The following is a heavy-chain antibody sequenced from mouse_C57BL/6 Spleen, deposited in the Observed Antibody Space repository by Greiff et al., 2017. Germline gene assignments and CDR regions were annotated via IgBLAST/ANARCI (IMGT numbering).Heavy chain of an antibody. Sequence: VQLQQSGAELVRPGASVKLSCTASGFNIKDDYMHWVKQRPEQGLEWIGWIDPENGDTEYASKFQGKATITADTSSNTDYLQLSSLTSEDTAVYYCTTGYPWFAYWGQGTLVTVSA. V-gene: IGHV14-4*01. CDR1: GFNIKDDY. CDR3: TTGYPWFAY. D-gene: IGHD2-2*01. J-gene: IGHJ3*01. CDR2: IDPENGDT.